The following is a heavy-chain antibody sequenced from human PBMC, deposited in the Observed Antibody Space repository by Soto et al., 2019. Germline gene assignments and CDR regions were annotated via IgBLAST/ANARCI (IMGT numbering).Heavy chain of an antibody. Sequence: SETLSLTCTVSGGSISSYYWSWIRQPPGKGLEWIGYIYYSGSTNYNPSLKSRVTISVDTSKNQFSLKLSSVTAADTAVYYCARGSYDILTGYNDVIDYWGQGTLVTVSS. CDR2: IYYSGST. V-gene: IGHV4-59*01. J-gene: IGHJ4*02. CDR1: GGSISSYY. CDR3: ARGSYDILTGYNDVIDY. D-gene: IGHD3-9*01.